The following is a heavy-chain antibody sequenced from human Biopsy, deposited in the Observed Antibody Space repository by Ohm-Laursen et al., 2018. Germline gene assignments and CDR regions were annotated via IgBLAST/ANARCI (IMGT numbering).Heavy chain of an antibody. CDR2: VYYSGTN. Sequence: SGTLSLTCTVSGGPIYSYYWSWIRQPPGKALEWIGNVYYSGTNNYNPSLKSRVTVSIDTSKNQFSLKLTSVTAADTAVYFCTRDVKRYCSGSSCYTGYCGMDVWGQGTTVTVSS. CDR3: TRDVKRYCSGSSCYTGYCGMDV. J-gene: IGHJ6*02. CDR1: GGPIYSYY. D-gene: IGHD2-2*01. V-gene: IGHV4-59*01.